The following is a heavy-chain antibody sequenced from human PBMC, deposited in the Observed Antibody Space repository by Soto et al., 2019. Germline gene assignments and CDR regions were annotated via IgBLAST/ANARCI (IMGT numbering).Heavy chain of an antibody. J-gene: IGHJ6*02. Sequence: ASVKVSCKASGYTFTGYYMHWVRQAPGQGLEWMGWINPNSGGTNYAQKFQGRVTMTRDTSISTAYMELSRLRSDDTAVYYCARLGYSSSSNYYYYGMDVWGQGTTVTVYS. CDR3: ARLGYSSSSNYYYYGMDV. CDR2: INPNSGGT. V-gene: IGHV1-2*02. D-gene: IGHD6-6*01. CDR1: GYTFTGYY.